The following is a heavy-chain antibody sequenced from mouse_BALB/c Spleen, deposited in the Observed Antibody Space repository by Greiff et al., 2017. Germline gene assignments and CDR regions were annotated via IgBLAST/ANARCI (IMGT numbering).Heavy chain of an antibody. CDR3: TRAAYGPTGAMDY. V-gene: IGHV1-5*01. Sequence: SGTVLARPGASVKMSCKASGYSFTSYWMHWVKQRPGQGLEWIGAIYPGNSDTSYNQKFKGKAKLTAVTSASTAYMELSSLTNEDSAVYYCTRAAYGPTGAMDYWGQGTSVTVSS. CDR2: IYPGNSDT. D-gene: IGHD1-1*02. J-gene: IGHJ4*01. CDR1: GYSFTSYW.